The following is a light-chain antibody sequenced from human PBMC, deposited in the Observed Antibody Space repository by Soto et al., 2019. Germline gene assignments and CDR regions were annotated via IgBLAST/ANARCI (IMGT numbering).Light chain of an antibody. CDR3: QHYSSSPTT. CDR1: QSVSKY. Sequence: EIVLTQSPGTLSLSPGERATLFCRASQSVSKYLGWYQQKPGQAPRLLIYAASNRATGIPDRFSGSGSGTDFTLTTRRLEPEDFAVYYCQHYSSSPTTFGQGTKVDIK. J-gene: IGKJ1*01. V-gene: IGKV3-20*01. CDR2: AAS.